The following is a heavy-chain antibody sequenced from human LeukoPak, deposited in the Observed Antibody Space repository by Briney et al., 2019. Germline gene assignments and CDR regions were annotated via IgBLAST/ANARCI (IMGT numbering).Heavy chain of an antibody. Sequence: GGSLRLSCAASGFTFSNHAMSWVRQAPGKGLEWVSAITGSGGNTYYADSVKGRFTISRDNSKNTLYLQMNSLRAEDTAVHYCAKWGDYDVLTGYYVSDYWGQGTLVTVSS. CDR3: AKWGDYDVLTGYYVSDY. CDR2: ITGSGGNT. CDR1: GFTFSNHA. J-gene: IGHJ4*02. V-gene: IGHV3-23*01. D-gene: IGHD3-9*01.